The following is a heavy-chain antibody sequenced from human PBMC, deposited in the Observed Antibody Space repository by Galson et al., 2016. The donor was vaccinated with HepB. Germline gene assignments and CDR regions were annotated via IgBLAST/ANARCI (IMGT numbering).Heavy chain of an antibody. CDR2: ISSRNNLM. CDR3: VRPASYSSPAYYYYAMDV. J-gene: IGHJ6*02. D-gene: IGHD3-10*01. V-gene: IGHV3-21*01. CDR1: GFAFSNSN. Sequence: SLRLSCAASGFAFSNSNMNWVRQAPGKGLEWVSSISSRNNLMHYADSVEGRFTISRDDSKNSLYLHMSSLRVEDTAVYYCVRPASYSSPAYYYYAMDVWGQGTTVTVSS.